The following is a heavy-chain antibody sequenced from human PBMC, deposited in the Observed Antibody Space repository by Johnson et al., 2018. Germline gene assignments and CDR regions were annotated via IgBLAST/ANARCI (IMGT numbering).Heavy chain of an antibody. CDR1: GGSISSYY. J-gene: IGHJ5*02. CDR3: ARASSSLNWCDP. CDR2: ISYSGTT. Sequence: QVQLQESGPGLVKPSETLSLTCTVSGGSISSYYWSWIRQPPGKGLEWIGYISYSGTTNYNPSLKSRVTISVDTSKSQFSLKLSSVTAADTGVYYCARASSSLNWCDPWGQGSLVTVSS. V-gene: IGHV4-59*01.